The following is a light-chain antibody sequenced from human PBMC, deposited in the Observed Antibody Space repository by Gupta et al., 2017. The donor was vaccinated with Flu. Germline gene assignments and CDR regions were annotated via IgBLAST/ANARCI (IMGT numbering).Light chain of an antibody. J-gene: IGLJ2*01. CDR1: TGAVPSGFY. CDR2: TTD. Sequence: QTVVTHEPSLTVCPAGTVTLTCASSTGAVPSGFYPNWFQQKPGQPPRSLSFTTDNRHSWTPARFSGSLPGAKADLTLSGAQPEDEADYYCQLMCSGVVVFGGGTKLTVL. V-gene: IGLV7-43*01. CDR3: QLMCSGVVV.